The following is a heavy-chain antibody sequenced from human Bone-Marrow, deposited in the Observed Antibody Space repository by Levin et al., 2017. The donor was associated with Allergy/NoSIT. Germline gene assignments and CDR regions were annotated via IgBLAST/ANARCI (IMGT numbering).Heavy chain of an antibody. D-gene: IGHD5-18*01. J-gene: IGHJ6*02. CDR3: ARGGYSYGYNGGYYGMDV. CDR2: IWYDGSNK. CDR1: GFTFSSYG. V-gene: IGHV3-33*01. Sequence: TGGSLRLSCAASGFTFSSYGMHWVRQAPGKGLEWVAVIWYDGSNKYYADSVKGRFTISRDNSKNTLYLQMNSLRAEDTAVYYCARGGYSYGYNGGYYGMDVWGQGTTVTVSS.